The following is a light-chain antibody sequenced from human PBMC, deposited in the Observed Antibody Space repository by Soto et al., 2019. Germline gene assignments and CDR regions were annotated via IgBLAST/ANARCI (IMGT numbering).Light chain of an antibody. CDR2: DAS. CDR1: QSISGW. Sequence: DIQMTQSPSTLSASVGDSVTITCRASQSISGWLAWYQQKPGKAPKLLIYDASSLGSGVPSRFSGSGSGTEFTLTISSLQPDDFASYHCQQYQTFFLTFGGGTKADIK. CDR3: QQYQTFFLT. J-gene: IGKJ4*01. V-gene: IGKV1-5*01.